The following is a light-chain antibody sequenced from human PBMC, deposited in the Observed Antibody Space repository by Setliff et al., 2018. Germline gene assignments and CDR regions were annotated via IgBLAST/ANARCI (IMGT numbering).Light chain of an antibody. CDR3: SSYVGSSTPHV. J-gene: IGLJ1*01. CDR1: NSDVGSYNH. V-gene: IGLV2-23*02. Sequence: SALPQPASVSGFLGQSITISCTGTNSDVGSYNHFSWYQQHPGKAPKLMIYEVTMRPSGISNRFSGSKSGNAASLTISGLQAEDEAEYYCSSYVGSSTPHVFGTGTKVTVL. CDR2: EVT.